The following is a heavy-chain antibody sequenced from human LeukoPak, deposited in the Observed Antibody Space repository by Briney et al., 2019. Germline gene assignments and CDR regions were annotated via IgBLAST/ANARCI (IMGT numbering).Heavy chain of an antibody. CDR2: ISGSGGST. CDR3: AKAHGGSYHSGID. J-gene: IGHJ4*02. V-gene: IGHV3-23*01. Sequence: PGGSLRVSCAASGFTFTSYAMNWVRQAPGKGLEWVSGISGSGGSTYYADSVKGRFSISRDNSKNTLYLQLNSLRVDDTAEYYCAKAHGGSYHSGIDWGQGTLVIVSS. D-gene: IGHD1-26*01. CDR1: GFTFTSYA.